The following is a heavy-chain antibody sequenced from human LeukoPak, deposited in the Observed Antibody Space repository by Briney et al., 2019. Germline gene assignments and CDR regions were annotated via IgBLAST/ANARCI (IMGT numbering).Heavy chain of an antibody. V-gene: IGHV3-7*01. CDR1: GFTFSNAW. D-gene: IGHD3-22*01. CDR2: IKQDGSEK. Sequence: PGGSLRLSCAASGFTFSNAWMSWVRQAPGKGLEWVANIKQDGSEKYYVDSVKGRFTISRDNAKNSLYLQMNSLRAEDTAVYYCAKDPIRITMIVVVGYFDYWGQGTLVTVSS. J-gene: IGHJ4*02. CDR3: AKDPIRITMIVVVGYFDY.